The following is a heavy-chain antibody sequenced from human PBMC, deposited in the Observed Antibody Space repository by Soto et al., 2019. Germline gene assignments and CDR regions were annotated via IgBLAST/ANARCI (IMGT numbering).Heavy chain of an antibody. D-gene: IGHD4-17*01. CDR2: IWYDGSNK. V-gene: IGHV3-33*01. Sequence: GGSLRLSCAASGFTFSSYGMHWVRQAPGKGLEWVAVIWYDGSNKYYADSVKGRFTISRDNSKNTLYLQMNSLRAEDTAVYYCARDMRDDYGDYYFDSWGQGTLVPVS. J-gene: IGHJ4*02. CDR1: GFTFSSYG. CDR3: ARDMRDDYGDYYFDS.